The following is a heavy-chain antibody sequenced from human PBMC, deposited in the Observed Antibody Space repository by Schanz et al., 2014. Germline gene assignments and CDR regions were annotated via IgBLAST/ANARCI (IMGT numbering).Heavy chain of an antibody. CDR3: ATEGPRGTRHPINYYYAMDN. V-gene: IGHV3-21*05. CDR1: GFTFHTYD. CDR2: ISGSSIHK. J-gene: IGHJ6*02. D-gene: IGHD6-6*01. Sequence: VPLVESGGGVVQPGRSLRLSCAASGFTFHTYDMHWIRQAPGKGLEWVSHISGSSIHKNYADSVKGRFTISRDNAKNSVFLQMNRLRAEDTAVYYCATEGPRGTRHPINYYYAMDNWGQGTKVTV.